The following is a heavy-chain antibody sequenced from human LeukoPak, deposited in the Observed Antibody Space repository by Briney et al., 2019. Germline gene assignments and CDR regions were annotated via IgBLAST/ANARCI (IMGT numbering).Heavy chain of an antibody. CDR2: ISSSGSTI. V-gene: IGHV3-48*03. CDR3: AELGITMIGGV. CDR1: AFTFSSYE. Sequence: GGSPRLSCAASAFTFSSYEMNWVRQAPGKGLEWVSYISSSGSTIYYADSVKGRFTISRDNAKNSLYLQMNSLRAEDTAVYYCAELGITMIGGVWGKGTTVTISS. D-gene: IGHD3-10*02. J-gene: IGHJ6*04.